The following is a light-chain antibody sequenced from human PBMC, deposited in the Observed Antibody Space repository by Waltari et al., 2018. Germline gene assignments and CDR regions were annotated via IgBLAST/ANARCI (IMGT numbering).Light chain of an antibody. CDR2: SNN. CDR3: AAWDDSLNALV. V-gene: IGLV1-44*01. CDR1: SSNVGRNT. J-gene: IGLJ1*01. Sequence: QSVLTQPPSASGTPGQRVTISCSGSSSNVGRNTVTWYQQLPGTAPKLLIYSNNQRPSGVPDRFSGSKSGTSASLAISGLQSEDEADYYCAAWDDSLNALVFGTGTKVTVL.